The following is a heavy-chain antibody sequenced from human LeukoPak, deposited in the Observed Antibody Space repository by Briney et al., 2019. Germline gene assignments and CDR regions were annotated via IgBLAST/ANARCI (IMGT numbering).Heavy chain of an antibody. Sequence: GESLKISCKGSGYSLITYWIGWVRQMPGKGLEWMGNIYPGDSDTRYSPSFQGQVTISADKSISTAYLQWSSLKASDTAMYYCASDLGNSGLFDYWGQGTLVTVSS. CDR1: GYSLITYW. CDR3: ASDLGNSGLFDY. CDR2: IYPGDSDT. D-gene: IGHD5-12*01. J-gene: IGHJ4*02. V-gene: IGHV5-51*01.